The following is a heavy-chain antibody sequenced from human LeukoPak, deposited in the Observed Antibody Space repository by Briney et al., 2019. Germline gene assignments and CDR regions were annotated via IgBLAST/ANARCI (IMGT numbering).Heavy chain of an antibody. CDR1: GGSLSAYY. J-gene: IGHJ1*01. CDR3: ARYLDYGGNSRVFQH. V-gene: IGHV4-34*01. D-gene: IGHD4-23*01. Sequence: SETLSLTCAVYGGSLSAYYWTWIRQPPGKGLEWIGEINHGGSTNYNPSLKSRVTISVDTSKNQFSLKLSSVTAADTAVYYCARYLDYGGNSRVFQHWGQGTLVTVSS. CDR2: INHGGST.